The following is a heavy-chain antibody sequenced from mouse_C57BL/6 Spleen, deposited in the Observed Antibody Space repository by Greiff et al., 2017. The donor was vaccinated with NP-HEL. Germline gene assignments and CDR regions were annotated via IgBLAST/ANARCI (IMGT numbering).Heavy chain of an antibody. J-gene: IGHJ1*03. CDR1: GYSITSGYY. D-gene: IGHD2-4*01. Sequence: ESGPGLVKPSQSLSLTCSVTGYSITSGYYWNWIRQSPGNKLEWMGYISYDGSNNYNPSLKNRIPITRDTSKNQFFLKLNSVTTEDTATYYCARYYYDYDGWYFDVWGTGTTVTVSS. V-gene: IGHV3-6*01. CDR3: ARYYYDYDGWYFDV. CDR2: ISYDGSN.